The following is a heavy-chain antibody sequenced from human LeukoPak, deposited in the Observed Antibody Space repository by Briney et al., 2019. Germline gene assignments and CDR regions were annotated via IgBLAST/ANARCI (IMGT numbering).Heavy chain of an antibody. CDR3: ARAERAYGSGSYYKDWYFDL. D-gene: IGHD3-10*01. J-gene: IGHJ2*01. V-gene: IGHV3-21*01. CDR2: ISSSSSYI. CDR1: GFTFSSYS. Sequence: GGSLRLSCAASGFTFSSYSMNWVRQAPGKGLEWVSSISSSSSYIYYADSVKGRFTISRDNAKNSLYLQMNSLRAEDTAVYYCARAERAYGSGSYYKDWYFDLWGRGTLVTVSS.